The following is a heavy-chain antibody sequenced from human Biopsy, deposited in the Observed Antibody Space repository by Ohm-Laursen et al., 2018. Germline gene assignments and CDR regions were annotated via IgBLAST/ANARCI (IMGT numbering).Heavy chain of an antibody. D-gene: IGHD3-22*01. CDR2: VYYSGST. CDR3: GRREVVITHDAFDT. Sequence: SETLSLTCNVSGGDINNYYWSWIRQPPGKGLEWIGDVYYSGSTNRNPSLKSRVTILVDTSKNRFSLKLNSVTAADTAVYYCGRREVVITHDAFDTWGQGTMVTVSS. CDR1: GGDINNYY. J-gene: IGHJ3*02. V-gene: IGHV4-59*08.